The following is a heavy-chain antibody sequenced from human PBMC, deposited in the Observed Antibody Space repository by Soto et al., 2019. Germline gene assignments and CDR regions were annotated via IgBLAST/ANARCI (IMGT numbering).Heavy chain of an antibody. CDR3: ARDEGSPKVATIGPIDY. D-gene: IGHD5-12*01. CDR2: IYYSGST. J-gene: IGHJ4*02. Sequence: SETLSLTCTVSGGSISSSSYYWGWIRQPPGKGLEWIGSIYYSGSTYYNPSLKSRVTISVDTSKNQFSLKLSSVTAADTAVYYCARDEGSPKVATIGPIDYWGQGTLVTVSS. V-gene: IGHV4-39*02. CDR1: GGSISSSSYY.